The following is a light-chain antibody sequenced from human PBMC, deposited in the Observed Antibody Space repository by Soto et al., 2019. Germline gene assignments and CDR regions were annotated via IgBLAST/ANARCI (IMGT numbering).Light chain of an antibody. CDR1: QSVSSN. CDR3: QQYGSSPPIT. V-gene: IGKV3-20*01. CDR2: CAS. Sequence: EIVLTQAPSTLSASPGERATLSCRASQSVSSNLAWYQQKPGQAPRLLIYCASSRATGSLDRCSGSGSGRDFTLTIIRLEPEDFAVYYYQQYGSSPPITFGQGTRLEIK. J-gene: IGKJ5*01.